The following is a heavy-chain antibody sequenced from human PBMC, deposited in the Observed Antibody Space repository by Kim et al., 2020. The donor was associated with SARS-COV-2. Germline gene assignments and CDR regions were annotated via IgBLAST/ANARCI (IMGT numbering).Heavy chain of an antibody. CDR3: ARDGGIVVVVAAEYGMDV. D-gene: IGHD2-15*01. J-gene: IGHJ6*02. V-gene: IGHV3-11*06. Sequence: KGRFTISRDNAKNSLYRQMNSMGAEDTAVYYCARDGGIVVVVAAEYGMDVWGQGTTVTVSS.